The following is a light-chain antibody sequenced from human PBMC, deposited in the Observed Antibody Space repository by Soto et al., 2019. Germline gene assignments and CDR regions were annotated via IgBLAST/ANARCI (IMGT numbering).Light chain of an antibody. J-gene: IGLJ1*01. CDR3: DSYTSGSSYA. V-gene: IGLV2-14*01. CDR1: SSDVGGYNY. Sequence: QSVLTQPASVSGSPGQSITISCTGTSSDVGGYNYVSWYQQHPGKAPKLMIYDVSYRPSGVSDRFSGSKSGNTASLTISGLQSEDEADYYCDSYTSGSSYAFGTGTKVTVL. CDR2: DVS.